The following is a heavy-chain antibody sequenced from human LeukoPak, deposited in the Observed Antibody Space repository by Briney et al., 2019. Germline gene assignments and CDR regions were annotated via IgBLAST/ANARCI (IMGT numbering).Heavy chain of an antibody. CDR3: ARVRNYGSGSFYTFDY. CDR1: GCPVSTKY. Sequence: HPGGSLRLSCVASGCPVSTKYRSWVRQAPGKGLEWVSLIYSDGSTNCAGSVKGRFTISRDKSKNTLYLQMNSLRAEDTAVYHCARVRNYGSGSFYTFDYWGQGTLVTVSS. CDR2: IYSDGST. D-gene: IGHD3-10*01. J-gene: IGHJ4*02. V-gene: IGHV3-66*01.